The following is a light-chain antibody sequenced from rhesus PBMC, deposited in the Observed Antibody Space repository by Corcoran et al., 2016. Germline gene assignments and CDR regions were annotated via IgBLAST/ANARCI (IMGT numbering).Light chain of an antibody. CDR3: QQYTNIPWT. CDR2: YAS. CDR1: QGINSF. J-gene: IGKJ1*01. V-gene: IGKV1-32*01. Sequence: DIQMTQSPSSLSASVGDRVTITCRASQGINSFLNWYQQKPGKAPKLLIYYASRLESGVPSRFSGSGSGTEFTLILSSLQPEDFATYYCQQYTNIPWTSGQGTKVELK.